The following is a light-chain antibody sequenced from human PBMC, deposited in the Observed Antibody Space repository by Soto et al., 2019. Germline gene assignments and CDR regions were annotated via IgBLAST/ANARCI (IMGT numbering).Light chain of an antibody. CDR3: QQYNNWPPVT. CDR1: QSVSSSY. CDR2: GAS. V-gene: IGKV3-20*01. J-gene: IGKJ3*01. Sequence: EIVLTHSPSTLSLSPGERATLSCRASQSVSSSYLAWYQQKPGQAPRLLIYGASSRATGIPDRFSGSGSGTDFTLTISRLEPEDFAVYYCQQYNNWPPVTFGPGTKVDIK.